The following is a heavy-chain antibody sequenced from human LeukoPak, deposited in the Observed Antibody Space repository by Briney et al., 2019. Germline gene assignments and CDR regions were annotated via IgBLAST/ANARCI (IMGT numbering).Heavy chain of an antibody. D-gene: IGHD6-25*01. Sequence: ASVKVSCKASGGTFTSYAMHWVRQAPGQRLEWMGWINVGNGNTKYSQKFQGRVTITRDTSASTAYMELNSLRSEDTAVYYCARDTRISDYYGMDVWGQGTTVTVSS. CDR2: INVGNGNT. J-gene: IGHJ6*02. CDR3: ARDTRISDYYGMDV. CDR1: GGTFTSYA. V-gene: IGHV1-3*01.